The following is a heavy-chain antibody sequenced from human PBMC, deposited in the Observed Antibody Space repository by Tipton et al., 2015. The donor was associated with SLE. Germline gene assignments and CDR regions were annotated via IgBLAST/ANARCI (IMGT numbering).Heavy chain of an antibody. D-gene: IGHD3-22*01. V-gene: IGHV4-59*12. CDR1: GVSITTYY. CDR3: ARDEYRYDTTGYHLLGHFDF. Sequence: LRLSCTVSGVSITTYYWSWIRQPPGKGLEWMGDIYKNGSTNYNPSLKSRVMISVDTSKNQFSLRLTSVTAADTAVYYCARDEYRYDTTGYHLLGHFDFWGQGTLVTVSS. J-gene: IGHJ4*02. CDR2: IYKNGST.